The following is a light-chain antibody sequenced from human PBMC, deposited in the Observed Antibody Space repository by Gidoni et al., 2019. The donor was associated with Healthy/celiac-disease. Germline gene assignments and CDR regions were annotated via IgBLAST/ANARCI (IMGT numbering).Light chain of an antibody. CDR2: LGS. V-gene: IGKV2-28*01. CDR3: MQARQTPPT. CDR1: QSLLHSNGYNY. Sequence: DIVMTPSPLSLPVTPAEPASISCRTSQSLLHSNGYNYLDWYLQKPGQSPQLLIYLGSNRASGVPDRFSGSGSGTDFTLKISRVEAEDVGVYYCMQARQTPPTFGGGTKVEIK. J-gene: IGKJ4*01.